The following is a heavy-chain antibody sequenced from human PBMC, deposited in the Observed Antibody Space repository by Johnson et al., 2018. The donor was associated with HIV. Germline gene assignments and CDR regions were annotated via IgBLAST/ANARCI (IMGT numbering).Heavy chain of an antibody. V-gene: IGHV3-30-3*01. CDR3: ARECSSTRWTYGFDI. D-gene: IGHD6-13*01. CDR1: GFTFSTSV. Sequence: QVQLVESGGGVVQPGTSLRLSCVGTGFTFSTSVFHWVRRAPGKGLEWVSGISYDGNNKYHADSVKGRITISRDNSKNTLYLQMNSLRAEDTAVYYCARECSSTRWTYGFDIWGQGTMVTVSS. J-gene: IGHJ3*02. CDR2: ISYDGNNK.